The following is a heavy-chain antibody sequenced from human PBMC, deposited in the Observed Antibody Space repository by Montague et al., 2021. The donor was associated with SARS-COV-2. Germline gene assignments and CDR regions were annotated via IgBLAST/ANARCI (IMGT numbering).Heavy chain of an antibody. V-gene: IGHV4-39*02. J-gene: IGHJ2*01. CDR2: LSYSGTT. CDR3: ARECAGHWYFDL. Sequence: SETRSLTCTVSGGSISSSSYYWGWLRQPQGKEPDCYGSLSYSGTTFYNPSLRSRVIMSVDTSKNQFSLSPGSVTAADTDECDWARECAGHWYFDLWGRGTLVTVSS. D-gene: IGHD2-8*02. CDR1: GGSISSSSYY.